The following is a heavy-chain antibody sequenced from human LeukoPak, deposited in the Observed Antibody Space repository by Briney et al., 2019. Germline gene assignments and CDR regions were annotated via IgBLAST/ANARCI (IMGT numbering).Heavy chain of an antibody. CDR2: ISYSGST. J-gene: IGHJ4*02. Sequence: SETLSLTCTVSGGSVTSGSYYWSWIRQPPGKGLEWIGFISYSGSTNYNPSLKSRVTISVDTSKNHFSLKVSSVTAADTAVYYCARVGSTTAYYLDYWGQGTLVTVSS. D-gene: IGHD4-11*01. CDR1: GGSVTSGSYY. CDR3: ARVGSTTAYYLDY. V-gene: IGHV4-61*01.